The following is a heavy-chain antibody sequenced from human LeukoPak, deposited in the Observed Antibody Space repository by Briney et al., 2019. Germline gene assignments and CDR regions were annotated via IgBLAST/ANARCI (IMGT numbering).Heavy chain of an antibody. J-gene: IGHJ4*02. CDR3: ARTPQSGYVAYYFDY. Sequence: SETLSLTCTVSGGSISSYYWSWIRQPPGKGLEWIGHIYYSGSTNYNPSLKSRVTISLDTSKNQFPLKLSSVTAADTAVYYCARTPQSGYVAYYFDYWGQGTLVTVSS. CDR1: GGSISSYY. D-gene: IGHD5-12*01. V-gene: IGHV4-59*01. CDR2: IYYSGST.